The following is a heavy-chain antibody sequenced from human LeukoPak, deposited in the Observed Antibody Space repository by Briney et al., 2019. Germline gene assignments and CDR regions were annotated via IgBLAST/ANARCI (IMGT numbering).Heavy chain of an antibody. J-gene: IGHJ6*02. CDR3: ARPGYGNSYYYYGIDV. CDR1: GFTFSGYV. V-gene: IGHV3-33*01. Sequence: PGGSLRLSCAASGFTFSGYVMHWVRQAPGKGLEWVALIWYDGTNKYYADSVKGRFTISRDNSKNTLYVQMNSLSAEDTAIYYCARPGYGNSYYYYGIDVWGQGTTVTVSS. CDR2: IWYDGTNK. D-gene: IGHD3-10*01.